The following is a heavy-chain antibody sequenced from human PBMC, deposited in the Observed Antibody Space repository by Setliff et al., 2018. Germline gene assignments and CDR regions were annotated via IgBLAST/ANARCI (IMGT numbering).Heavy chain of an antibody. J-gene: IGHJ6*02. Sequence: GGSLRLSCAASGFTFSSYAMSWVRQAPGKGLEWVSSISSSSSYIYYADSVKGRFTISRDNAKNSLYLQMNSLRAEDTAVYYCARDHVYGSQYYYYYYGMDVWGQGTTVTVSS. CDR3: ARDHVYGSQYYYYYYGMDV. D-gene: IGHD3-10*01. CDR2: ISSSSSYI. V-gene: IGHV3-21*01. CDR1: GFTFSSYA.